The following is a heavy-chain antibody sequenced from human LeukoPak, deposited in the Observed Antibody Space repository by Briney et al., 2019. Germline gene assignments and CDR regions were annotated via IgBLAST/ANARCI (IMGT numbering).Heavy chain of an antibody. J-gene: IGHJ5*02. Sequence: GGSLRLSCAASGFTFSSYYMHWIRQAPGKGLEWVAFIRYDGGNNYYADSVKGRFTISRDNSKNPLYLQMNSLRAEDTAVYYCAKDRRGEYGDYDWFDPWGQGTLVTVSS. CDR3: AKDRRGEYGDYDWFDP. CDR1: GFTFSSYY. D-gene: IGHD4-17*01. CDR2: IRYDGGNN. V-gene: IGHV3-30*02.